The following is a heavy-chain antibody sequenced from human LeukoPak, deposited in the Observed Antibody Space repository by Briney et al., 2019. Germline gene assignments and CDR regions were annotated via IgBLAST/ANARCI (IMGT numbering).Heavy chain of an antibody. Sequence: PSETLSLTCTVSGGSINSGSYYWSWIRQPAGKGLEWIGRIYRTGSTNYNPSLKSRVTISVDTSKNQFSLKLSSVTAADTAVYYCAREGLNMVRGVIPKEAWGWFDPWGQGTLVTVSS. V-gene: IGHV4-61*02. CDR2: IYRTGST. CDR1: GGSINSGSYY. J-gene: IGHJ5*02. D-gene: IGHD3-10*01. CDR3: AREGLNMVRGVIPKEAWGWFDP.